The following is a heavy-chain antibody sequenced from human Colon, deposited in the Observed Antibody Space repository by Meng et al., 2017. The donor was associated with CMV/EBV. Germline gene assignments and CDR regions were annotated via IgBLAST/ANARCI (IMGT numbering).Heavy chain of an antibody. Sequence: GESLKISCVVSGVTFSDSVMSWVRQAPGKGLEWVAAISSRGDKRDYADSVKGRFTISRDNFRNTVILQMSSMKVEDTAVYYCARAPYCSNGVCFPGPYGLDVWSQGTTVTVSS. D-gene: IGHD2-8*01. CDR1: GVTFSDSV. CDR2: ISSRGDKR. J-gene: IGHJ6*02. CDR3: ARAPYCSNGVCFPGPYGLDV. V-gene: IGHV3-23*01.